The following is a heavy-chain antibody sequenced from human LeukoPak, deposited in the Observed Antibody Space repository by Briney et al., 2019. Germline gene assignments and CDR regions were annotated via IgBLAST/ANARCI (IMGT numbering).Heavy chain of an antibody. Sequence: ASVKVSCKASGYTFTGYYMHWVRQAPGQGLEWMGRINPNSGGTNYAQKFQGRVTMTRDTSISTAYMELSRLRSDDTAVCYCARATYYDFWSGPWVYYYYYMDVWGKGTTVTVSS. CDR2: INPNSGGT. V-gene: IGHV1-2*06. CDR3: ARATYYDFWSGPWVYYYYYMDV. J-gene: IGHJ6*03. CDR1: GYTFTGYY. D-gene: IGHD3-3*01.